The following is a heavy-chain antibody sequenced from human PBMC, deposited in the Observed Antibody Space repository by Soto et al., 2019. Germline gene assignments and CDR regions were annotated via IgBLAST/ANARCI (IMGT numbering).Heavy chain of an antibody. V-gene: IGHV3-30-3*01. CDR2: ISYDGSNK. CDR3: ARGMTTVTFGPLYYYYGMDV. D-gene: IGHD4-17*01. CDR1: GFTFSSYA. Sequence: GGSLRLSCAASGFTFSSYAMHWVRQAPGKGLEWVAVISYDGSNKYYADSVKGRFTISRDNSKNTLYLQMNSLRAEDTAVYYCARGMTTVTFGPLYYYYGMDVWGQGTTVTVSS. J-gene: IGHJ6*02.